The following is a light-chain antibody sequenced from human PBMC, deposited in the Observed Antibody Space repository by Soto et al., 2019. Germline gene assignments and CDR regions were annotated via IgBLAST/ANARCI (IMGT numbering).Light chain of an antibody. CDR3: AAWDVRLDGPV. CDR1: SSNIGSHT. J-gene: IGLJ2*01. CDR2: TDN. V-gene: IGLV1-44*01. Sequence: QSVMTQPPSASGTPGQRVTISCSGSSSNIGSHTVNWYQHLPGTAPKLLIYTDNQRPSGVPDRFSGSKSGTSASLAISGLQSEDEGDYYCAAWDVRLDGPVFGGGTKLTVL.